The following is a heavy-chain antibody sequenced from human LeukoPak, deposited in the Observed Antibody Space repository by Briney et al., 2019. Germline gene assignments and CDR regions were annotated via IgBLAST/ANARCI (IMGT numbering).Heavy chain of an antibody. CDR1: GYSISISNW. CDR3: ASSSGSYGWVGY. CDR2: IYYSGNT. Sequence: SETLSLTCAVSGYSISISNWWGWIRQPPGKGLEWIGYIYYSGNTYYNPSLKSRVTVSVDTSKNQFSLKLSSVTAVDTAVYCCASSSGSYGWVGYWGQGTLVTVSS. D-gene: IGHD1-26*01. V-gene: IGHV4-28*01. J-gene: IGHJ4*02.